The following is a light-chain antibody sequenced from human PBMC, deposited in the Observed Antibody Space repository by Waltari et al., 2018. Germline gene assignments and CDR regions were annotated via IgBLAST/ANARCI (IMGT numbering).Light chain of an antibody. V-gene: IGLV8-61*01. CDR3: VLYGGNGIWV. CDR2: ITN. J-gene: IGLJ3*02. CDR1: PGPGSTRDY. Sequence: QTVVTQDPAFSVSTGGTITLTCALTPGPGSTRDYPCSYQQTPGQAPRTLIYITNIRSSGVPDRFSGSIIGNKAALTITGAQADDESDYYCVLYGGNGIWVFGGGTRLTVL.